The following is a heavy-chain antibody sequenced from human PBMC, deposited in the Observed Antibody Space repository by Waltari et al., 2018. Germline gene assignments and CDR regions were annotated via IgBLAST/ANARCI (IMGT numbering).Heavy chain of an antibody. CDR3: AAESNSIAARRHYYYGMDV. CDR1: GGSISSHY. V-gene: IGHV4-59*11. Sequence: QVQLQESGPGLVKPSETLSLTCTVSGGSISSHYWSWIRQPPGKGLEWIGYIYYSGSTNYNPSLKSRVTISVDTSKNQFSLKLSSVTAADTAVYYCAAESNSIAARRHYYYGMDVWGQGTTVTVSS. D-gene: IGHD6-6*01. J-gene: IGHJ6*02. CDR2: IYYSGST.